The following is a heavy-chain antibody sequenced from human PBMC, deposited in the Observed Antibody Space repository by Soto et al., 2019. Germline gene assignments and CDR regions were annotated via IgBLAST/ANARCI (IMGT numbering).Heavy chain of an antibody. CDR3: ARGMAVAGNYFDS. CDR2: IYHSGSP. J-gene: IGHJ4*02. CDR1: GGSFSGYY. Sequence: PSETLSLTCAVYGGSFSGYYWSWIRQPPGKGLEWIGYIYHSGSPYYNPSLKSRVTISVDRSKNQFSLKLRSLTAADTAVYYCARGMAVAGNYFDSWGRGTLVTVSS. V-gene: IGHV4-34*01. D-gene: IGHD6-19*01.